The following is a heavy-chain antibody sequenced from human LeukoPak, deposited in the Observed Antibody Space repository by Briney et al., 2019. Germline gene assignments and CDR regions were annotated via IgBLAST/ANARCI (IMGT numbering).Heavy chain of an antibody. CDR2: IKQDGSEK. V-gene: IGHV3-7*01. D-gene: IGHD1-14*01. Sequence: GGSLRLSCAASGFTISSYWMSWVRQAPGKGLELVANIKQDGSEKYYVDSVKGRFTISRDNAKNSLYLQMNSLRAEDTAMYYCARNQRRLDYWGQGTLVTVSS. J-gene: IGHJ4*02. CDR3: ARNQRRLDY. CDR1: GFTISSYW.